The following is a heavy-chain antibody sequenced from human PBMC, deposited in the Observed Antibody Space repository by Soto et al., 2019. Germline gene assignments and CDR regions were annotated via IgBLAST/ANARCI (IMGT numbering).Heavy chain of an antibody. CDR2: INLDGSEK. CDR1: GFTFSTYW. J-gene: IGHJ2*01. V-gene: IGHV3-7*01. Sequence: EVQLVESGGGLVQPGGSLRLSCAASGFTFSTYWMTWVRQAPGKGLEWEANINLDGSEKYYVDSVKGRFSISRDNVKNSLYLQLNSLRGEDTALYYCARARIDLWGRGTLVTVSS. CDR3: ARARIDL.